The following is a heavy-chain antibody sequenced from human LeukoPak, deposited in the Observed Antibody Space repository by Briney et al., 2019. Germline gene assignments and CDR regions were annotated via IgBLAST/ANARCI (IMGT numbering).Heavy chain of an antibody. V-gene: IGHV4-61*02. Sequence: SQTLSLTCTVSGGSISSGSYYWSWIRQPAGKGLEWIGRIHTSGSTNYNPSLKSRATISVDTSKNQFSLKLSSVTAADTAVYYCARDRLGDLDYWGQGTLVTVSS. CDR3: ARDRLGDLDY. CDR2: IHTSGST. D-gene: IGHD3-16*01. CDR1: GGSISSGSYY. J-gene: IGHJ4*02.